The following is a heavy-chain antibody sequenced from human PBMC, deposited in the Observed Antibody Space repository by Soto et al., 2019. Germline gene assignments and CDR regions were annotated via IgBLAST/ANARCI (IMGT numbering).Heavy chain of an antibody. CDR2: IKSKTDGGTT. D-gene: IGHD2-15*01. Sequence: PGGSLRLSCAASGFTFSSYAMSWVRQAPGQGLEWVGRIKSKTDGGTTDYAAPVKGRFTISRDDSKNTLYLQMNSLKTEDTAVYYCTTEGPGYCSGGSCYAIDYWGQGTLVTVS. CDR1: GFTFSSYA. J-gene: IGHJ4*02. CDR3: TTEGPGYCSGGSCYAIDY. V-gene: IGHV3-15*01.